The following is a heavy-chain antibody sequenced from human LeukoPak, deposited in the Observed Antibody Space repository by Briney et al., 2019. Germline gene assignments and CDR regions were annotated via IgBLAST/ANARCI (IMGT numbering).Heavy chain of an antibody. CDR1: GFTFSSSA. V-gene: IGHV3-30-3*01. CDR3: ARDRDSSGWYEGFDY. J-gene: IGHJ4*02. Sequence: GRSLRLSCAASGFTFSSSAKHWVRQAPDKGLEWVAVISYDGSNKYYADSVKGRFTISRDNSKNTLYLQMNSLRADDTAVYYCARDRDSSGWYEGFDYWGQGTLVTVSS. D-gene: IGHD6-19*01. CDR2: ISYDGSNK.